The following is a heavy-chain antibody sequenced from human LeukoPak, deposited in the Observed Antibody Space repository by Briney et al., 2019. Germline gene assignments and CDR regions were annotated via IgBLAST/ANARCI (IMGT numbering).Heavy chain of an antibody. Sequence: GGSLRLSCGASGFTFSSYSMNWVRQAPGEGLEWVSSISSSSSYIYYADSVKGRFTISRDNAKNALYLQMNSLRAEDTAVYYCARVQVIYYYYYMVVWGKGTTVIVSS. CDR3: ARVQVIYYYYYMVV. J-gene: IGHJ6*03. V-gene: IGHV3-21*01. D-gene: IGHD2-21*01. CDR1: GFTFSSYS. CDR2: ISSSSSYI.